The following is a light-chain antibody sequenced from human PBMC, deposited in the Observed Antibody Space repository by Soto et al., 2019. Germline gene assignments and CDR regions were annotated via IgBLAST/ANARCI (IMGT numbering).Light chain of an antibody. CDR1: SSNIGDNY. V-gene: IGLV1-51*01. CDR3: GTWYSSLSAGV. CDR2: DNN. J-gene: IGLJ2*01. Sequence: QSVLPQPHSVSAAPGQKVTISCSGSSSNIGDNYVSWYQQLPGTAPKLLIYDNNKRPSGIPDRFSGSKSGTSATLGITGRQTGDEADYCCGTWYSSLSAGVFGGGTQLTVL.